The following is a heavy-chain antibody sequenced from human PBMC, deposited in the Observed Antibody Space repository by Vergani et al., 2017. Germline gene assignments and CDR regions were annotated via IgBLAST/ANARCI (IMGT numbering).Heavy chain of an antibody. Sequence: QVQLQESGPGLVKPSQTLSLTCTVSGGSLSSGSYYWRWIRQPAGKGLEWIGRIYTSGSTNYNPSLKSRVTISVDTSKNQFSLKLSSVTAADTAVYYCAREHAVFGVVTMFDPWGQGTLVTVSA. V-gene: IGHV4-61*02. D-gene: IGHD3-3*01. CDR2: IYTSGST. CDR1: GGSLSSGSYY. J-gene: IGHJ5*02. CDR3: AREHAVFGVVTMFDP.